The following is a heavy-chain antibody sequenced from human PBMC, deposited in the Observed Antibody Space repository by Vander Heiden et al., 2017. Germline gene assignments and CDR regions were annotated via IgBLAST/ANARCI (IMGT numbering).Heavy chain of an antibody. D-gene: IGHD3-22*01. J-gene: IGHJ4*02. CDR3: AKANYYDSSGDY. CDR1: GFTFDDYA. CDR2: ISWNSGSI. V-gene: IGHV3-9*01. Sequence: EVQLVESGGGLVQPGRSLRLSCAASGFTFDDYAMHWVRQAPGKGLEWVSGISWNSGSIGYADSVKGRFTISRDNAKNSLYLQMNSLRAEDTALYYCAKANYYDSSGDYWGQGTLVTVSS.